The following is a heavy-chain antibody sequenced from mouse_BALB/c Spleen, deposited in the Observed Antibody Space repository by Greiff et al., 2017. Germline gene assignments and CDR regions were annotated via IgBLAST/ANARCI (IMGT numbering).Heavy chain of an antibody. V-gene: IGHV1-5*01. CDR2: IYPGNSDT. D-gene: IGHD3-3*01. Sequence: EVQLQQSGTVLARPGASVKMSCKASGYSFTSYWMHWVKQRPGQGLEWIGAIYPGNSDTSYNQKFKGKAKLTAVTSASTAYMELSSLTNEDSAVYYCTRGQGGPWFAYWGQGTLVTVSA. CDR3: TRGQGGPWFAY. J-gene: IGHJ3*01. CDR1: GYSFTSYW.